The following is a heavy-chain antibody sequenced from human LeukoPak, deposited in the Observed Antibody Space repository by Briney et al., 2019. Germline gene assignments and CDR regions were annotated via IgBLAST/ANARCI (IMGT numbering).Heavy chain of an antibody. CDR1: GFTFSSYW. CDR2: IRSKTDSGTT. D-gene: IGHD3/OR15-3a*01. Sequence: GGSLRLSCAASGFTFSSYWMSWVRQAPGKGLEWVGRIRSKTDSGTTDYAAPVKGRFIISRDDSTNTVYLQMNSLRTEDTAVYYCSTWTDLYDYWGQGTLVTVSS. CDR3: STWTDLYDY. V-gene: IGHV3-15*01. J-gene: IGHJ4*02.